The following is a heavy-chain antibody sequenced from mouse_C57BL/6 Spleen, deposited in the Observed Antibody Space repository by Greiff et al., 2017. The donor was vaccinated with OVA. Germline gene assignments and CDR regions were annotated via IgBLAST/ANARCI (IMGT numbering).Heavy chain of an antibody. CDR2: IDPSDSYT. CDR1: GYTFTSYW. J-gene: IGHJ3*01. CDR3: ARAKTAQAIFAY. V-gene: IGHV1-50*01. D-gene: IGHD3-2*02. Sequence: QVQLKQSGAELVKPGASVKLSCKASGYTFTSYWMQWVKQRPGQGLEWIGEIDPSDSYTNYNQKFKGKATLTVDTSSSTAYMQLSSLTSEDSAVYYCARAKTAQAIFAYWGQGTLVTVSA.